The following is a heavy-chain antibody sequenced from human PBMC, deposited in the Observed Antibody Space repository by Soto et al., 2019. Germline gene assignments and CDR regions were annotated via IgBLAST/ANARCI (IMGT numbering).Heavy chain of an antibody. D-gene: IGHD1-1*01. CDR1: GYAFTTYG. J-gene: IGHJ4*02. V-gene: IGHV1-18*01. CDR3: ARGRYGDY. CDR2: ISAHNGNT. Sequence: QVHLVQSGAEVKKPGASVKVSCKGSGYAFTTYGITWVRQAPGQGLEWMGWISAHNGNTNYAQKRQGRVTVTRDTSPSTAYMGLRSLRSDDTAVYYCARGRYGDYWGQGALVTVSS.